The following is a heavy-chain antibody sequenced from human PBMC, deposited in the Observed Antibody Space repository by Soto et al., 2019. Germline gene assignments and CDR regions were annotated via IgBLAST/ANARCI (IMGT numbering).Heavy chain of an antibody. D-gene: IGHD2-2*01. CDR1: GGSISSGGYS. CDR3: ARSIVVVPVAWFET. V-gene: IGHV4-30-2*01. J-gene: IGHJ5*02. CDR2: IYHIGST. Sequence: LTCAVGGGSISSGGYSWSWIRQPPEKGLEWIGYIYHIGSTYDNPSLKSRVTISVARSKNPFSLKLSSVTAAATDVYPCARSIVVVPVAWFETWGQGTLDNVFS.